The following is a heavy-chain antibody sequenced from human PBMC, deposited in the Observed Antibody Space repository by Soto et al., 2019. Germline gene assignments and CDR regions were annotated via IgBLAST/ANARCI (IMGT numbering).Heavy chain of an antibody. Sequence: SVKVSCKASGGTFSSYAISWVRQAPGQGLEWMGGIIPIFGTANYAQKFQGRVTITADESTSTAYMELSSLRSEDTAVYYCARAEEITMIVVVNSDAFDIWGQGTMVTVSS. CDR2: IIPIFGTA. CDR1: GGTFSSYA. D-gene: IGHD3-22*01. CDR3: ARAEEITMIVVVNSDAFDI. V-gene: IGHV1-69*13. J-gene: IGHJ3*02.